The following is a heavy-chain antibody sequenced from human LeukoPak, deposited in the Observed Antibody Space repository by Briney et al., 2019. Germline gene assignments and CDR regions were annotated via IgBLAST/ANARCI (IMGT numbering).Heavy chain of an antibody. Sequence: GGSLRLSCAASGFSFNEYAIHWVRQAPGKGLEWVASISHSGYDIYYADSVKGRFTISRDNARYSLSLQMNNLRADDTAVYYCANHLACGSTTCPSFDDWGQGTLVTVSS. CDR1: GFSFNEYA. J-gene: IGHJ4*02. CDR3: ANHLACGSTTCPSFDD. CDR2: ISHSGYDI. V-gene: IGHV3-21*01. D-gene: IGHD2-2*01.